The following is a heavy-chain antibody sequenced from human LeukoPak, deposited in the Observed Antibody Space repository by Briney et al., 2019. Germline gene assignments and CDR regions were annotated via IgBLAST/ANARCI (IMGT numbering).Heavy chain of an antibody. CDR2: INPNSGGT. D-gene: IGHD6-6*01. V-gene: IGHV1-2*06. Sequence: ASVKVSCKASGYTFTGYYMHWVRQAPGQGLEWMGRINPNSGGTNYAQKFQGRVTMTRDTSISTAYMELSRLRSDDTAVYYCARAYNSQGTQECSSSSVFDYWGQGTLVTVSS. J-gene: IGHJ4*02. CDR3: ARAYNSQGTQECSSSSVFDY. CDR1: GYTFTGYY.